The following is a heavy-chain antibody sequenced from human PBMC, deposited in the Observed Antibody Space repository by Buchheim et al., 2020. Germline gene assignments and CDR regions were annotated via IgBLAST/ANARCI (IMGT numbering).Heavy chain of an antibody. J-gene: IGHJ4*02. CDR3: ASKLGSNPYYS. CDR1: GFSFSTSG. CDR2: IGSSGTDT. D-gene: IGHD3-16*02. Sequence: EVQLVESGGGLVQPGGSLRLSCAASGFSFSTSGMNWVRQAPGKGLEWVSYIGSSGTDTDYADSVRGRFTMSRDNAKNSLYLQMSSLRPEDSAVYYCASKLGSNPYYSWGQGT. V-gene: IGHV3-48*03.